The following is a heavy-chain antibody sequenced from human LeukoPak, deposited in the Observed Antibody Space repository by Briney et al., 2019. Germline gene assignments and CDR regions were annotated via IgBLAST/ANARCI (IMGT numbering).Heavy chain of an antibody. D-gene: IGHD2-2*01. J-gene: IGHJ4*02. Sequence: GGSLRLSCAASGFTFSDYSMNWVRQAPGKGLEWVSSISDDSNYIYYADSVKGRLTISRDNAKNSLYLQMNSLRAEDTAVYYCANHLACGSTSCPSFDYWGQGTLVTVSS. CDR2: ISDDSNYI. CDR1: GFTFSDYS. CDR3: ANHLACGSTSCPSFDY. V-gene: IGHV3-21*01.